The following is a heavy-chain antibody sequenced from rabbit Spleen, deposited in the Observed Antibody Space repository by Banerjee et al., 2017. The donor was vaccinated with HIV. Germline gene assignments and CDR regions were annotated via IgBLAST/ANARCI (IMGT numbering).Heavy chain of an antibody. CDR3: ASGDRGYDWASNL. J-gene: IGHJ4*01. CDR1: GFDFSNYG. V-gene: IGHV1S47*01. D-gene: IGHD7-1*01. Sequence: QEQLVESGGGLVQPGGSLKLSCKASGFDFSNYGVSWVRQAPGKGLEWIGYIEPIFGNTYYANWVNGRFTISSHNAQNTLYLQLSSLTAADTATYFCASGDRGYDWASNLWGPGTLVTVS. CDR2: IEPIFGNT.